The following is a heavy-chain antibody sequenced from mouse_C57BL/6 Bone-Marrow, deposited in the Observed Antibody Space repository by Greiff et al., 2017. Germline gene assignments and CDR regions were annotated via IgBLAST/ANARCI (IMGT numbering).Heavy chain of an antibody. J-gene: IGHJ4*01. CDR1: GYTFTDHT. CDR2: IYPRDGST. D-gene: IGHD1-1*01. CDR3: ARSRAGSSWGYYAMDY. Sequence: QVQLQQSDAELVKPGASVKISCKVSGYTFTDHTIHWMKKRPEQGLEWIGYIYPRDGSTKYNEKVKGKATLTADKSSSTAYMQLNSLTSEDSAVYFCARSRAGSSWGYYAMDYWGQGTSVTVSS. V-gene: IGHV1-78*01.